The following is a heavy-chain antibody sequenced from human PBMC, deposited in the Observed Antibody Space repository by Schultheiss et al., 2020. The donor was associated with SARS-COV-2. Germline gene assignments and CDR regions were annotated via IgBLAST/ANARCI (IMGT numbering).Heavy chain of an antibody. CDR3: AARGVSYYYGMDV. D-gene: IGHD3-16*01. CDR1: GGSISSGGYY. Sequence: SETLSLTCTVSGGSISSGGYYWSWIRQPAGKGLEWIGRIYTSGSTNYNPSLKSRVTMSVDTSKNQFSLKLSSVTAADTAVYYCAARGVSYYYGMDVWGQGTTVTVSS. CDR2: IYTSGST. V-gene: IGHV4-61*02. J-gene: IGHJ6*02.